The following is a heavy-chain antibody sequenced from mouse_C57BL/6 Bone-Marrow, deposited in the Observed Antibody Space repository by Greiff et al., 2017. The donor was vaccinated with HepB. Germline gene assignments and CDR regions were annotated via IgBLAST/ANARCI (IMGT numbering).Heavy chain of an antibody. V-gene: IGHV5-17*01. CDR3: ARPGYYGDYYAMDY. Sequence: EVKLMESGGGLVKPGGSLKLSCAASGFTFSDYGMHWVRQAPEKGLEWVAYISSGSSNIYYADTVKGRFTISRDNAKNTLFLQMTSLRSEDTAMYYCARPGYYGDYYAMDYWGQGTSVTVSS. J-gene: IGHJ4*01. D-gene: IGHD1-2*01. CDR1: GFTFSDYG. CDR2: ISSGSSNI.